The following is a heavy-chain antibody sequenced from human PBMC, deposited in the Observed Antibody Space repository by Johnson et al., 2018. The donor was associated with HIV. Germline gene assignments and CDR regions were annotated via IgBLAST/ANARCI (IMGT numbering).Heavy chain of an antibody. CDR3: ARDQAIFGVVLASDAFDI. D-gene: IGHD3-3*01. CDR2: ISLDGSNK. Sequence: QVQLVESGGGVVQPGRSVRLSCVASGFSFNRYAMHWVRQAPGKGLEWVAVISLDGSNKYQADSVKGRFTISRDSSKNTLYLQMNSLRAEDTAVYYCARDQAIFGVVLASDAFDIWGQGTMVTVSS. J-gene: IGHJ3*02. V-gene: IGHV3-30*04. CDR1: GFSFNRYA.